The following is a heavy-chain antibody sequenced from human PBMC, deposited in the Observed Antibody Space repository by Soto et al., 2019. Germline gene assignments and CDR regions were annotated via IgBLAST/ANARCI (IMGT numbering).Heavy chain of an antibody. Sequence: ASVKVFCKASGYTFTGYYMHWVRQAPGQGLEWMGWINPNSGGTNYAQKFQGRVTMTRDTSISTAYMELSRLRSDDTAVYYCARGVWFGELSSYYFDYWGQGTLVTVSS. J-gene: IGHJ4*02. D-gene: IGHD3-10*01. CDR2: INPNSGGT. V-gene: IGHV1-2*02. CDR3: ARGVWFGELSSYYFDY. CDR1: GYTFTGYY.